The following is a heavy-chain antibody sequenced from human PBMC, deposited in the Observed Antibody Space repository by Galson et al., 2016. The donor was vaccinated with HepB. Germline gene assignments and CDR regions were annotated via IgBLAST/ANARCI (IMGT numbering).Heavy chain of an antibody. V-gene: IGHV3-43*01. CDR3: AKGPPATRRYMDV. Sequence: SLRLSCAASGFTFDDCPMHWVRQAPGKGLEWGSLISWDGVKSLYGDPVKGRFTISRDNSKNFLYLQMNSLRTEDTALYFCAKGPPATRRYMDVWGQGPSFTVSS. CDR2: ISWDGVKS. D-gene: IGHD3-16*02. CDR1: GFTFDDCP. J-gene: IGHJ6*02.